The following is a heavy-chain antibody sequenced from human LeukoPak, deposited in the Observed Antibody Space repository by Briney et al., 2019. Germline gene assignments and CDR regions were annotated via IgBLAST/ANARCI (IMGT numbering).Heavy chain of an antibody. CDR1: GFTFSDYY. Sequence: GGSLRLSCAASGFTFSDYYMSWIRQAPGKGLEWVSYISSSGGTIYYADSVKGRFTISRDNAQKTLYLQMNSLRAEDTAVYYCATSTYCSGGSCYSRTFQYWGQGTLVTVSS. J-gene: IGHJ4*02. V-gene: IGHV3-11*04. CDR2: ISSSGGTI. D-gene: IGHD2-15*01. CDR3: ATSTYCSGGSCYSRTFQY.